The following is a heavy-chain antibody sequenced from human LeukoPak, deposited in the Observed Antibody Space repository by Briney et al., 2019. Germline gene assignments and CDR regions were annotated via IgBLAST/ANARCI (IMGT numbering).Heavy chain of an antibody. J-gene: IGHJ4*02. CDR1: GFSFSTYA. D-gene: IGHD2-2*01. Sequence: GGSLRLSCAASGFSFSTYAMSWVRQAPGKGLEWVSAISGNGISTYYADSVKGRFTISRDNSKNTVYLQMNSLRAEDTAVYYCAKVGPGCSSTSCYPGYWGQGTLVTVSS. CDR2: ISGNGIST. V-gene: IGHV3-23*01. CDR3: AKVGPGCSSTSCYPGY.